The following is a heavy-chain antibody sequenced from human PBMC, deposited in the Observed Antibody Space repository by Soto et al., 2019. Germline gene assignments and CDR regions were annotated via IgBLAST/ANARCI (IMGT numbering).Heavy chain of an antibody. CDR1: GFTFSSYS. V-gene: IGHV3-21*01. CDR2: ISSSSSYI. CDR3: ARPAREVVAAIHNWFDP. J-gene: IGHJ5*02. Sequence: ESGGGLVKPGGSLRLSCAASGFTFSSYSMNWVRQAPGKGLEWVSSISSSSSYIYYADSVKGRFTISRDNAKNSLYLQMNSLRAEDTAVYYCARPAREVVAAIHNWFDPWGQGTLVTVSS. D-gene: IGHD2-15*01.